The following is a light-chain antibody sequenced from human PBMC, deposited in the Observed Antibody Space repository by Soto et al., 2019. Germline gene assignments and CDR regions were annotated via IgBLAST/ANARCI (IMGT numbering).Light chain of an antibody. J-gene: IGKJ5*01. CDR1: QSVSSSY. CDR2: GAS. Sequence: EIVLTQSPGTLSLSPGERATLSCRASQSVSSSYLAWYQQKPGQAPRLLIYGASDRATGIPDRFGGSGSGTDFTLTITRLEPEDFVVYYCQQYGSSPGITFGQGTRLEIK. CDR3: QQYGSSPGIT. V-gene: IGKV3-20*01.